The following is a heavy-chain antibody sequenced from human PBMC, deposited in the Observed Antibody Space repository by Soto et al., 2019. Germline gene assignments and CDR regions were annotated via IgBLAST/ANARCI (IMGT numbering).Heavy chain of an antibody. CDR1: GGSIGTGSYY. J-gene: IGHJ6*03. CDR2: IYYSGIT. V-gene: IGHV4-31*03. D-gene: IGHD5-12*01. Sequence: SETLSLTCTVCGGSIGTGSYYWSWIRQHPGKGLEWIGYIYYSGITYYKSSLRSRVTISLDTSKNRFSLNLSSVTAADTAVYYCAREYSGSPILYYYYDMDVRGKGTTVTVSS. CDR3: AREYSGSPILYYYYDMDV.